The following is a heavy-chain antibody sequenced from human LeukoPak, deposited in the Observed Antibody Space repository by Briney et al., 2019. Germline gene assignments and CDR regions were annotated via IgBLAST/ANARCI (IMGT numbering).Heavy chain of an antibody. D-gene: IGHD3-10*01. V-gene: IGHV4-4*07. J-gene: IGHJ4*02. CDR2: IYTRGNT. CDR3: ARVSLVRGAPDYYFDY. CDR1: GGSFGTYY. Sequence: SETLSLTCTVSGGSFGTYYWSWIRQPAGKGLEWIGRIYTRGNTNYNPSLKSRVTMSVDTSKNQFSLKLSSVTAADTAVYYCARVSLVRGAPDYYFDYWGQGTLVTVSS.